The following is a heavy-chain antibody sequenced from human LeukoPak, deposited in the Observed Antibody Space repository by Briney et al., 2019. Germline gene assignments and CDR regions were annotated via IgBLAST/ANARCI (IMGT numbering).Heavy chain of an antibody. CDR1: GFTFSSYS. V-gene: IGHV3-21*01. J-gene: IGHJ3*02. D-gene: IGHD3-10*01. Sequence: GGSLRLSCAASGFTFSSYSMNWVRQAPGKGLEWVSSISSSSSYIYYADSVKGRFTISRDNAKNSLYLQMNSLRAEDTAVYYCARAGYGSGSYFAFDIWGQGTMVTVSS. CDR3: ARAGYGSGSYFAFDI. CDR2: ISSSSSYI.